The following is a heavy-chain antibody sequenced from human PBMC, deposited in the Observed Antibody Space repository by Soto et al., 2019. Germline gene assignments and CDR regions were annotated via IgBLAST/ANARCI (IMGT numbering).Heavy chain of an antibody. J-gene: IGHJ4*02. CDR2: INPSGGST. Sequence: GASVKVSCKASGYRFTTYQMHWVRQAPGQGLEWMGTINPSGGSTSYEQRFQGRVTMTRDTSTSTVYMQLSSLRSEDTALYYCARGDSNGWYFDYWGQGTLVTVSS. V-gene: IGHV1-46*01. CDR1: GYRFTTYQ. CDR3: ARGDSNGWYFDY. D-gene: IGHD6-19*01.